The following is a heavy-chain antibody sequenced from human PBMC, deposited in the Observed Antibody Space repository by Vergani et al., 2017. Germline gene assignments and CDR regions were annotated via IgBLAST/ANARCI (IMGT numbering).Heavy chain of an antibody. V-gene: IGHV2-5*04. CDR3: VYRETEYGTTGFFYTFYCYYYVDV. J-gene: IGHJ6*03. CDR2: IYWNDDQ. D-gene: IGHD1-7*01. CDR1: GFSLNTRGVS. Sequence: QITLKESGPTLVKPTQTLTLTCTFSGFSLNTRGVSVAWIRQPPGKALDWLALIYWNDDQHYSPSLNNRVTITKDTSKNQVVLTMTNMDYVDTGTYYCVYRETEYGTTGFFYTFYCYYYVDVWGKGTTVTVSS.